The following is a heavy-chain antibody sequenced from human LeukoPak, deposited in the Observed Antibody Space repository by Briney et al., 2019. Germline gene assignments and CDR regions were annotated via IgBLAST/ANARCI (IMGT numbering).Heavy chain of an antibody. D-gene: IGHD2-2*01. Sequence: PGGSLTLSRAASGFSVSTFSMHWVRQVPGKGLVWVSRFKWDGIVSYADSVKGRFTTSRDNAKNTVLLQMNSLRAEDTALYYCAGEDVPLFKDAFDIWGQGTMVTVSS. V-gene: IGHV3-74*01. CDR1: GFSVSTFS. J-gene: IGHJ3*02. CDR3: AGEDVPLFKDAFDI. CDR2: FKWDGIV.